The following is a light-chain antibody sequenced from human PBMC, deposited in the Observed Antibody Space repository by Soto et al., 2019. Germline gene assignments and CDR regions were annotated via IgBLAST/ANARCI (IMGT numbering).Light chain of an antibody. CDR3: QHYDGYPWT. CDR1: QSISNW. Sequence: DIQITQSPSTLSASVGDRVTITCRASQSISNWLAWYQQKPGKAPKLLIYKASSLESGVPSRFSGSRSGTDVTLTISSLQPDDFATYYCQHYDGYPWTFGQGTKVEIK. J-gene: IGKJ1*01. CDR2: KAS. V-gene: IGKV1-5*03.